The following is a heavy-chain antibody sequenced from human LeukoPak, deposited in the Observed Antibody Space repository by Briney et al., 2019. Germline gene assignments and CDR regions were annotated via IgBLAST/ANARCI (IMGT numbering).Heavy chain of an antibody. CDR1: GFTFSTYS. V-gene: IGHV3-48*01. D-gene: IGHD3-10*01. Sequence: GGSLRLSCAASGFTFSTYSMNWVRQAPGKGLEWVSYINSSSNTIYYADSVKGRFTISRDNAKNSLYLQMNSLRAEDTAVYYCARRLAATMVRGVIINPTNWFDPWGQGTLVTVSS. CDR2: INSSSNTI. CDR3: ARRLAATMVRGVIINPTNWFDP. J-gene: IGHJ5*02.